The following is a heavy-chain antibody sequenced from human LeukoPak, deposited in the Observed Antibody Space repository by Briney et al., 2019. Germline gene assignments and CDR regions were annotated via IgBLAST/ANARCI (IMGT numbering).Heavy chain of an antibody. D-gene: IGHD6-19*01. CDR2: ISWNSGSI. CDR1: GFTFDDYA. Sequence: PGGSLGLSCAASGFTFDDYAMHWVRQAPGKGLEWVSGISWNSGSIGYADSVKGRFTISRDNAKNSLYLQMNSLRAEDTALYYCAKDIRVGSGWSDFDYWGQGTLVTVSS. J-gene: IGHJ4*02. CDR3: AKDIRVGSGWSDFDY. V-gene: IGHV3-9*01.